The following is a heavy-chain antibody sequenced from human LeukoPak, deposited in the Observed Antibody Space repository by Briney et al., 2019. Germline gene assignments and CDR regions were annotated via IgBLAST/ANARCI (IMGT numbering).Heavy chain of an antibody. J-gene: IGHJ3*02. V-gene: IGHV3-74*01. CDR3: VRGRDAFDI. CDR1: GFSFSSYW. CDR2: IRTDGSST. Sequence: GGSLRLSCAASGFSFSSYWMHWVRQGPGKGLVWVSHIRTDGSSTGYVDSVKGRFTISGDNAKNTLYLQMNSLRAEDTAVYYCVRGRDAFDIWGQGTMVTVSS.